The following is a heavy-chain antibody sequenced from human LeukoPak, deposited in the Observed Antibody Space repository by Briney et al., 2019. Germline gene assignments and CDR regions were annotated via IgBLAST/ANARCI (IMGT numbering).Heavy chain of an antibody. D-gene: IGHD2-15*01. CDR1: GGSISSSGYY. CDR3: ARRRVVARGYFDY. CDR2: ISQSGTT. Sequence: SETLSLTCTVSGGSISSSGYYWDWIRQPPGKGLVWIGSISQSGTTYYNPPLKSRVTIFVDTSKSQFSLKLNSVTAADTAVYYCARRRVVARGYFDYWGQGVLVTVSS. V-gene: IGHV4-39*01. J-gene: IGHJ4*02.